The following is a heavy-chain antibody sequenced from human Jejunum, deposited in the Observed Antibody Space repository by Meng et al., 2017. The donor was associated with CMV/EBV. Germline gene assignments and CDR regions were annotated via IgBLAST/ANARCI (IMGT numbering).Heavy chain of an antibody. V-gene: IGHV3-43*01. CDR2: ISWDGGSR. CDR3: VKDIRADRRTFDM. CDR1: VLSFVAYP. J-gene: IGHJ3*02. Sequence: SVLSFVAYPMPCVRQLPGKGLECVSLISWDGGSRYYSDSVKGRFTISRDNSKNSLYLQMTSLRPEDTALYYCVKDIRADRRTFDMWGQGTMVTVSS.